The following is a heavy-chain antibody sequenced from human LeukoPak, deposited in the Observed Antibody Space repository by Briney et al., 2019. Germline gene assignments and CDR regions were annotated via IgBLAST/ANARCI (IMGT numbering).Heavy chain of an antibody. V-gene: IGHV1-2*02. Sequence: ASVTVSCKASGYTFTGYYMHWVRQAPGQGLEWMGWINPNSGGTNYAQKFQGRVTMTRDTSISTAYMELSRLRSDDTAVYYCARDTERVEGSYGYDYWGQGTLVTVSS. CDR2: INPNSGGT. D-gene: IGHD5-18*01. CDR3: ARDTERVEGSYGYDY. J-gene: IGHJ4*02. CDR1: GYTFTGYY.